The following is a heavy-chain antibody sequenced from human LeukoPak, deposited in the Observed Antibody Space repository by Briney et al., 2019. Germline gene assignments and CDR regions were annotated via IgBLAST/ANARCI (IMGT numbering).Heavy chain of an antibody. J-gene: IGHJ4*02. CDR3: ARAYSRSYSHFDD. CDR1: GDSISSSGYY. V-gene: IGHV4-39*07. Sequence: SETLSLTCSVSGDSISSSGYYWDWIRQLPGKGLEWIGSIHHSGNTNYNPSLKSRVTISADMSKNQFSLRLSSVTAADTAMYFCARAYSRSYSHFDDWGQGTLVTVSS. D-gene: IGHD1-26*01. CDR2: IHHSGNT.